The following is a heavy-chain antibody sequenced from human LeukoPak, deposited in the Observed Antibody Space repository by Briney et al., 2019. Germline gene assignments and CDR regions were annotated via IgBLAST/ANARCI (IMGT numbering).Heavy chain of an antibody. Sequence: GSLRLSCAASGYTFGSYWMYWVRQAPGKGLEWVSYISSSSSTIYYADSVKGRFTISRDNAKNSLYLQMNSLRAEDTAVYYCARVRYSPDYWGQGTLVTVSS. CDR2: ISSSSSTI. CDR1: GYTFGSYW. D-gene: IGHD6-13*01. V-gene: IGHV3-48*01. J-gene: IGHJ4*02. CDR3: ARVRYSPDY.